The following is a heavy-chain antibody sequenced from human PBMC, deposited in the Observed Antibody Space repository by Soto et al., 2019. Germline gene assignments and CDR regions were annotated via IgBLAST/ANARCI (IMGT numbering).Heavy chain of an antibody. D-gene: IGHD2-2*01. CDR3: AREHATYYFDN. V-gene: IGHV3-30-3*01. Sequence: GWSLRLSCAASGFTFSSYTIHWVRQAPGKGLEWVAAISYDGVNKYYADSVKGRFTISRDNSKNTLHLHMSSLRDEDTAVYYCAREHATYYFDNWGQGTLVTVSS. CDR1: GFTFSSYT. J-gene: IGHJ4*02. CDR2: ISYDGVNK.